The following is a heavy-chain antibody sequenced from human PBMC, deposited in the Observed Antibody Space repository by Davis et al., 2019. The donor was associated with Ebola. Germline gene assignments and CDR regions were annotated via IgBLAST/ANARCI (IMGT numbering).Heavy chain of an antibody. D-gene: IGHD3-10*01. J-gene: IGHJ6*02. CDR1: GFTFTSHE. Sequence: GGSLRLSCVVSGFTFTSHEMNWVRQAPGKGLEWVSYIISSSSTIYYADSVKGRFTISRDNAKNSLYLQMNSLRDEDTAVYYCARDGALYYYGSGSYNLGYYGMDVWGQGTTVTVSS. CDR2: IISSSSTI. V-gene: IGHV3-48*02. CDR3: ARDGALYYYGSGSYNLGYYGMDV.